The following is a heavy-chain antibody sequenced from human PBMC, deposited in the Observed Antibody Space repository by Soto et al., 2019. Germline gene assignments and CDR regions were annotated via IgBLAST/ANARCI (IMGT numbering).Heavy chain of an antibody. Sequence: SETLSLTCTVSGGSISTYYWSWIRQPPGKGLEWIGFIYYSGTTNYNPSLKSRVTISVDTSKNQFSLKLSSVTAADTAVYFCARDAYSGYDKGYFDYWGPGTLVTVSS. CDR2: IYYSGTT. J-gene: IGHJ4*02. CDR1: GGSISTYY. CDR3: ARDAYSGYDKGYFDY. V-gene: IGHV4-59*01. D-gene: IGHD5-12*01.